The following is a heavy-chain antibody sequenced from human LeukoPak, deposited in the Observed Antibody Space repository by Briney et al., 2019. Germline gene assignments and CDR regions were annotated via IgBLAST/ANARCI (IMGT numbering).Heavy chain of an antibody. Sequence: GGCLRLSCAASGFTLSSYAMSWVRQAPGKGLEWVSLISGNAGSTYYADSVKGRFTISRDNAKNSLYLQMSGLRAEDTAVYYCGLLIAAAGPRHDAFDIWGQGTMVTVSS. D-gene: IGHD6-13*01. CDR3: GLLIAAAGPRHDAFDI. CDR2: ISGNAGST. CDR1: GFTLSSYA. J-gene: IGHJ3*02. V-gene: IGHV3-23*01.